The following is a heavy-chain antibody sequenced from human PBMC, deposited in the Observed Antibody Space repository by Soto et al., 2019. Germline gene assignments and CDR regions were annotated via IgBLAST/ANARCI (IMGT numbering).Heavy chain of an antibody. V-gene: IGHV1-18*04. Sequence: QVQLVQSGGEVKNPGASVKVSCGASGYSFTSYGISWVRQAPGQGLEWMGWISAYNGNTKYAQNFQGRVTMTTDTSTRTAYIDLRSLRSDDTAVYYCARDPGTYSGSYRYWGQGTLVTVSS. J-gene: IGHJ4*02. CDR2: ISAYNGNT. CDR3: ARDPGTYSGSYRY. CDR1: GYSFTSYG. D-gene: IGHD1-26*01.